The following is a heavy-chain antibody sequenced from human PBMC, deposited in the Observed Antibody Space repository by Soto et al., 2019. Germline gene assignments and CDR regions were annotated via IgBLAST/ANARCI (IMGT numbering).Heavy chain of an antibody. Sequence: GGSLRLSCAASGFIFSDYYMSWFRQAPGKGLEWVSYISSDSSVTQYADSVKGRFTISRDNAKNSLYLQMNSLRAEDTAVYYCARCGTWSGYYGSYWGQGSLVTVSS. J-gene: IGHJ4*02. CDR1: GFIFSDYY. CDR3: ARCGTWSGYYGSY. V-gene: IGHV3-11*03. D-gene: IGHD3-3*01. CDR2: ISSDSSVT.